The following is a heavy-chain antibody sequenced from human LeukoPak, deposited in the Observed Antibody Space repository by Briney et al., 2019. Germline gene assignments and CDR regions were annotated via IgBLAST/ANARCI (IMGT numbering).Heavy chain of an antibody. Sequence: GGSLRLSCAASGFTFSSYSMNWVRQAPGKGLEWVSYISSSSSTIYYADSVKGRFTISRDNAKNSLYLQMNSLRAEDTAVYYCARDPDSIAAADYFDYWGQGTLVTVSS. CDR3: ARDPDSIAAADYFDY. CDR1: GFTFSSYS. CDR2: ISSSSSTI. J-gene: IGHJ4*02. V-gene: IGHV3-48*04. D-gene: IGHD6-13*01.